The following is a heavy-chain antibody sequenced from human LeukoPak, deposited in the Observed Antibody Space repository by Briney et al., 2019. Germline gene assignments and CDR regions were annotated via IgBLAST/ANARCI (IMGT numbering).Heavy chain of an antibody. D-gene: IGHD6-19*01. Sequence: GGSLRLSCAVSGFTFGNYAMHWVRQAPGKGLEWVSGISGSGGGAHYADSVKGRFTISRDNFKNTLSVQMSSLRVEDTAVYYCTTGLVGAFDIWGQGTMVTVSS. CDR3: TTGLVGAFDI. J-gene: IGHJ3*02. V-gene: IGHV3-23*01. CDR2: ISGSGGGA. CDR1: GFTFGNYA.